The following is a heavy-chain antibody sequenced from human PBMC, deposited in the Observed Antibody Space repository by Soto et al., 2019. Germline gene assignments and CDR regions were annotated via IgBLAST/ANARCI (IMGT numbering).Heavy chain of an antibody. D-gene: IGHD3-10*01. CDR1: GFIFSSFW. CDR3: AREGSLGLDV. J-gene: IGHJ6*02. CDR2: INGDGARL. Sequence: EVRLEEAGGGFVQPGGSLRVSCSGSGFIFSSFWMHWFRQGPGKGLEWVSRINGDGARLAYADSVKGRFSISRDNVKNTLHLQMNSLGADDTAVYFCAREGSLGLDVWGRGTTVTVSS. V-gene: IGHV3-74*03.